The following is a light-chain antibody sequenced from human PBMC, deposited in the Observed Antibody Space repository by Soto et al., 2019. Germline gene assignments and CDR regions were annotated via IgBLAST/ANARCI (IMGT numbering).Light chain of an antibody. Sequence: EIILTQSPATLSVSPGERATLSCRASQSVSRHLAWYQHKPGQAPILLISDASHRATGVPPRFSGSGSGTDFTLTISSLQSEEFAVYSCQQYNDWPPWTFGQGTKVDI. CDR1: QSVSRH. CDR3: QQYNDWPPWT. CDR2: DAS. V-gene: IGKV3-15*01. J-gene: IGKJ1*01.